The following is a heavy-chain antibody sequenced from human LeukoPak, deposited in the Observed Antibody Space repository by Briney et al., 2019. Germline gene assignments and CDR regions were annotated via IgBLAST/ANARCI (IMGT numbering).Heavy chain of an antibody. V-gene: IGHV6-1*01. J-gene: IGHJ1*01. D-gene: IGHD6-13*01. CDR2: TYYRSKWYN. CDR1: GDNVSNNSAA. CDR3: VRAAAGGWFFQH. Sequence: SQTLSLTRAISGDNVSNNSAAWNWIRQSPSRGLEWLGRTYYRSKWYNDYALSVKSRITINPDTSKNQFSLHLNSVTPDDTAVHYCVRAAAGGWFFQHWGQGTLVTVSS.